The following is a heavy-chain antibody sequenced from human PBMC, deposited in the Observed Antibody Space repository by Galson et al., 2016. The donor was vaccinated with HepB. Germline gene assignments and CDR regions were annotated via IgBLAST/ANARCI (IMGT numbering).Heavy chain of an antibody. CDR2: ISSYSSTT. D-gene: IGHD2-2*01. CDR3: ARVGYCSSTTCRQAYDY. J-gene: IGHJ4*02. V-gene: IGHV3-48*02. CDR1: GFTVSSSY. Sequence: SLRLSCAASGFTVSSSYMSWVRQAPGKGLEWVSYISSYSSTTHYADSVKGRFTISRDNAKNSLYLQMNSLRDEDTAVYYCARVGYCSSTTCRQAYDYWGQGTLVTVSS.